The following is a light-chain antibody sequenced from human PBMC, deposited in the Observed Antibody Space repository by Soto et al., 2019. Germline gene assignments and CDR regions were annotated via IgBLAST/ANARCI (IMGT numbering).Light chain of an antibody. Sequence: QSALTQPASVSGSPGQSITISCTGTSSDVGGYNYVSWYQQHPGKAPKLMIYHVSNRPSGVSNRFSGSKSGNTASLTTSGLQAEDEADYYCSSCTSSSTLGSVVFGGGTKLTVL. CDR3: SSCTSSSTLGSVV. J-gene: IGLJ2*01. CDR2: HVS. CDR1: SSDVGGYNY. V-gene: IGLV2-14*01.